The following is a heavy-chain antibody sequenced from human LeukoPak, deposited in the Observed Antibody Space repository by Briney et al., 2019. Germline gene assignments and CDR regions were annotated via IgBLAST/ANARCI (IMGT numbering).Heavy chain of an antibody. CDR3: TRIMSSSSEDY. CDR2: MYYSGST. Sequence: SETLSLTCTVSGGSISSSSYYWGWIRQPPGKGLEWIGSMYYSGSTYYNPSLKSRVTISVDTSKNQFSLKLSSVTAADTAVYYCTRIMSSSSEDYWGQGTLVTVSS. J-gene: IGHJ4*02. CDR1: GGSISSSSYY. D-gene: IGHD6-6*01. V-gene: IGHV4-39*07.